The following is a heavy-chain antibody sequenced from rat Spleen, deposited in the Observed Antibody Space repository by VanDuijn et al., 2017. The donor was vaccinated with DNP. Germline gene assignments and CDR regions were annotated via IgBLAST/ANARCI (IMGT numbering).Heavy chain of an antibody. V-gene: IGHV5S13*01. CDR1: GFTFSNYG. CDR3: ATRGQLLFAY. CDR2: ISSGGGNA. D-gene: IGHD1-2*01. J-gene: IGHJ3*01. Sequence: EVQLVESGGGLVQPGRSPKLSCAASGFTFSNYGMAWVRQAPTKGLEWVASISSGGGNAYYRDSVKGRFTISRDNAKNTQYLQMDSLRSEDTATYYCATRGQLLFAYWGQGTLVTVSS.